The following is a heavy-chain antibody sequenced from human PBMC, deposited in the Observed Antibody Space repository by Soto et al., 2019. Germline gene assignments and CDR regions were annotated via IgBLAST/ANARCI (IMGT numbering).Heavy chain of an antibody. CDR3: ARVPHSLWFGEAPY. Sequence: SETLSLTCTVSGGSVSSGSYYWSWIRQPPGKGLEWIGYIYYSGSTNYNPSLKSRVTISVDTSKNQFSLKLSSVTAADTAVYYCARVPHSLWFGEAPYWGQGTLVTVSS. CDR2: IYYSGST. CDR1: GGSVSSGSYY. D-gene: IGHD3-10*01. V-gene: IGHV4-61*01. J-gene: IGHJ4*02.